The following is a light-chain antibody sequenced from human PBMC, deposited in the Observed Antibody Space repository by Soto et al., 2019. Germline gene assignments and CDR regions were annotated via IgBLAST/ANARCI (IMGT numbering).Light chain of an antibody. J-gene: IGLJ2*01. Sequence: QSVLTQPPSASGSLGQSVTISCTGTSSDVGGYNYVSWYQHHPGKVPKLMIYEVSKRPSGVPDRFSGSKSGNTASLTVSGLQAEDEADYYCSSYAGSNNLGVFGGGTQLTVL. CDR3: SSYAGSNNLGV. CDR1: SSDVGGYNY. V-gene: IGLV2-8*01. CDR2: EVS.